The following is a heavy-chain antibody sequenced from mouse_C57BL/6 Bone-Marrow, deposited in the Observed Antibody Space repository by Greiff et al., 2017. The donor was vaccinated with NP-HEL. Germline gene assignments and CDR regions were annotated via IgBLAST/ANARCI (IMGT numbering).Heavy chain of an antibody. CDR3: AREEGGDY. CDR1: GYTFTSYW. V-gene: IGHV1-59*01. Sequence: QVQLQQPGAELVRPGTSVKLSCKASGYTFTSYWLHGVKQRPGQGLEWIGVIVPSDSYTNYNQKFKGKATVTVDTSSSTAYMQLSSLTSEDSAVYYCAREEGGDYWGQGTSVTVSS. J-gene: IGHJ4*01. CDR2: IVPSDSYT.